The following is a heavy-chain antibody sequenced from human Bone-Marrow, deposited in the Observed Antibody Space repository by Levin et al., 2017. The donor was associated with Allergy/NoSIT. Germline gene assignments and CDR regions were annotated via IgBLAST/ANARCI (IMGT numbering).Heavy chain of an antibody. Sequence: GGSLRLSCAASGFTFNAYAMNWVRRAPGKGLEWVSAMSGTTGSHYYADSVKGRFTISRDSSKNTLFLQMDSLRAEDPATYYCAKGTTVYLYYTGMDAWGPGTKVTVFS. CDR2: MSGTTGSH. J-gene: IGHJ6*02. V-gene: IGHV3-23*01. D-gene: IGHD3-10*01. CDR1: GFTFNAYA. CDR3: AKGTTVYLYYTGMDA.